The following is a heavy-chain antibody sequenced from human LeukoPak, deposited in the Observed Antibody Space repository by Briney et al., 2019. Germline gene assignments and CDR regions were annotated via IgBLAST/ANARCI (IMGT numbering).Heavy chain of an antibody. Sequence: GGSLRLSCEASGFTFGSFAMSWVRQAPGKGLEWLSGISASGHYIYNADSVKGRLTISRDNSKNTLYIEMNSLRAEDTAVYYCARDGSWGDYQFYFYMDVWGKGTTVTVSS. CDR2: ISASGHYI. D-gene: IGHD2-2*01. CDR1: GFTFGSFA. J-gene: IGHJ6*03. CDR3: ARDGSWGDYQFYFYMDV. V-gene: IGHV3-23*01.